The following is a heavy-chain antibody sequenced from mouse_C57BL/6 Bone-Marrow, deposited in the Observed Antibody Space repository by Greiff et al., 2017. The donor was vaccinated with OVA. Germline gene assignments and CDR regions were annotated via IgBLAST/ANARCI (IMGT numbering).Heavy chain of an antibody. CDR2: INPSSGYT. CDR1: GYTFTSYW. V-gene: IGHV1-7*01. CDR3: ARRQLRLEDNFDY. Sequence: VQLVESGAELAKPGASVKLSCKASGYTFTSYWMHWVKQRPGQGLEWIGYINPSSGYTKYNQKFKDKATLTADKSSSTAYMQLSSLTYEDSAVYYCARRQLRLEDNFDYWGQGTTLTVSS. D-gene: IGHD3-2*02. J-gene: IGHJ2*01.